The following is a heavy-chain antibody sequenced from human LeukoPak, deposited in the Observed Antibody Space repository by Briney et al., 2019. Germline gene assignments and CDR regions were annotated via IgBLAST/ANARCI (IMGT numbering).Heavy chain of an antibody. CDR1: GLTFSSYE. CDR3: AREVYFDSSGYDFGY. CDR2: ISYSGSTI. V-gene: IGHV3-48*03. D-gene: IGHD3-22*01. Sequence: GGSLRLSCAVSGLTFSSYEMNWVRQAPGKGLEWLSYISYSGSTIYYADSVKGRFTISRDNAKSSLYLQKNSLRADDTAVYYCAREVYFDSSGYDFGYWGQGTLVTVSS. J-gene: IGHJ4*02.